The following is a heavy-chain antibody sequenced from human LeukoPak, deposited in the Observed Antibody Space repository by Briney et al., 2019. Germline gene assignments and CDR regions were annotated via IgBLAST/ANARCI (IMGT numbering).Heavy chain of an antibody. CDR2: INPNSGGT. V-gene: IGHV1-2*02. J-gene: IGHJ4*02. D-gene: IGHD3-10*01. CDR3: ARSGSGSYYSDY. Sequence: ASVKVSCKASGYTFTGYYMHWVRQAPGQGLEWMGWINPNSGGTNYAQKFQGRVTMTRDTSISTAYMELSRLRSEDTAVYYCARSGSGSYYSDYWGQGTLVTVSS. CDR1: GYTFTGYY.